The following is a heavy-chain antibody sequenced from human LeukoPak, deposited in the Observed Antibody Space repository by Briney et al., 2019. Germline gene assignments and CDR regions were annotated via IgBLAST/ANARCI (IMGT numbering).Heavy chain of an antibody. V-gene: IGHV4-59*01. CDR2: IYYSGST. CDR3: ARSSSITIFGVVTHNWFDP. CDR1: GGSISSYY. D-gene: IGHD3-3*01. Sequence: PSETLSLTCAVYGGSISSYYWSWIRQPPGKGLEWIGYIYYSGSTNYNPSLKSRVTISVDTSKNQFSLKLSSVTAADTAVYYCARSSSITIFGVVTHNWFDPWGQGTLVTVSS. J-gene: IGHJ5*02.